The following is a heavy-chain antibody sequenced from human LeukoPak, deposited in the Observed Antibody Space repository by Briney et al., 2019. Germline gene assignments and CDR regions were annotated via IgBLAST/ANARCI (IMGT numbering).Heavy chain of an antibody. CDR2: IKEGGSEK. CDR1: GFTFSTYW. D-gene: IGHD6-19*01. J-gene: IGHJ5*02. Sequence: GGSLRLSCAASGFTFSTYWMTWVRQAPGKGLEWVANIKEGGSEKYYVDSVKGRFTISRDNANNSLYLQMNSLRAEDTAVYYCARSGWRYTCFDPWGQGTLVTVSS. V-gene: IGHV3-7*01. CDR3: ARSGWRYTCFDP.